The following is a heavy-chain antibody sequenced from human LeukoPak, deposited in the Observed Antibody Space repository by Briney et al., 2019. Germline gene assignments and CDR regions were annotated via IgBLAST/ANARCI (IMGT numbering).Heavy chain of an antibody. CDR2: VHLDGRT. CDR3: ARQQLSQLYYFDY. V-gene: IGHV4-4*02. Sequence: SGTLSLICGVSGGSISFTNWWTWVRQPPGKGLEWIGEVHLDGRTNYNPSLKSRVTISVDTSKNQFSLKLSSVTAADTAVYYCARQQLSQLYYFDYWGQGTLVTVSS. CDR1: GGSISFTNW. D-gene: IGHD6-13*01. J-gene: IGHJ4*02.